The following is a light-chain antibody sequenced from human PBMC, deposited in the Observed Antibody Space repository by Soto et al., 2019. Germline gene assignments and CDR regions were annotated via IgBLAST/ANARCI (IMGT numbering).Light chain of an antibody. CDR1: QSVSSSY. CDR3: QQYNNWPRT. J-gene: IGKJ1*01. Sequence: PGERVTLSCRASQSVSSSYLTWYQQKPGQAPRLLIYGASTRATSIPARFSGSGSGTDFTLTISRLEPEDFAVYYCQQYNNWPRTFGQGTKVDI. V-gene: IGKV3-20*01. CDR2: GAS.